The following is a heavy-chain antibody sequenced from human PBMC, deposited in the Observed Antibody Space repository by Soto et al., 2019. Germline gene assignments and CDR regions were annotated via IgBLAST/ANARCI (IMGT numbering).Heavy chain of an antibody. CDR1: DGSITNYY. J-gene: IGHJ5*02. Sequence: SETLSLTCTVPDGSITNYYWSWIRQPPGKGLEWIGYIYYSGSTNYNPSLKSRVTISVDTSKNQFSLKVTSVTAADTAVYYCARVLATYDFWGGRHWIDHWGQGTLVTVSS. CDR2: IYYSGST. CDR3: ARVLATYDFWGGRHWIDH. D-gene: IGHD3-3*01. V-gene: IGHV4-59*01.